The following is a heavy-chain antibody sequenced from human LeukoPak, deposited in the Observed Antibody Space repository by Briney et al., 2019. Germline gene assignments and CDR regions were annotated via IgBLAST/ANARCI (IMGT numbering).Heavy chain of an antibody. J-gene: IGHJ4*02. V-gene: IGHV1-8*01. D-gene: IGHD2-15*01. CDR1: GYTFTSYD. CDR3: ARANIGYCSGGSCSSLDYFDY. Sequence: ASVKVSCKASGYTFTSYDINWVRQATGQGLEWMGWMNPNSGNTGYAQKFQGRATMTRNTSISTAYMELSSLRSEDTAVYYCARANIGYCSGGSCSSLDYFDYWGQGTLVTVSS. CDR2: MNPNSGNT.